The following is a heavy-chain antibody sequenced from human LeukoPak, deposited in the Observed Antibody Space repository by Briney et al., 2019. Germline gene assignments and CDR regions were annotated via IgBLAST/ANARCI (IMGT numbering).Heavy chain of an antibody. CDR3: ARVTGYMIEDYFDY. Sequence: GGSLRLSCADSGFTFSSYSKNWVRQAPGKGLEWVSYICSSSSTIYYADSVKGRFNISIDNAKNSLYLQLNSLRAEDTAVYYCARVTGYMIEDYFDYWGQGTLVTVSS. D-gene: IGHD3-22*01. J-gene: IGHJ4*02. CDR1: GFTFSSYS. CDR2: ICSSSSTI. V-gene: IGHV3-48*01.